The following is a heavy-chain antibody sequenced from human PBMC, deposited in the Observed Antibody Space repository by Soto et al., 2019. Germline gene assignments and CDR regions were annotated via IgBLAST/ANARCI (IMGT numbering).Heavy chain of an antibody. Sequence: EVQLVESGGGLVQPGGSLRLSCAASGFTFSSYWMHWVRQAPGKGLVWVSRINSDGSSTSYADSVKGRFTISRDNAKNTLYLQMNSLRAEDTAVYYCARSGGYDSSGYRQGYWGQGTLVTVSS. J-gene: IGHJ4*02. V-gene: IGHV3-74*01. CDR3: ARSGGYDSSGYRQGY. D-gene: IGHD3-22*01. CDR1: GFTFSSYW. CDR2: INSDGSST.